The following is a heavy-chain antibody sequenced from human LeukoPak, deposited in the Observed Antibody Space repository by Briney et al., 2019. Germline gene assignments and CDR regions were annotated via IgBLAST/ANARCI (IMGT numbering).Heavy chain of an antibody. CDR2: ISWDAGSI. V-gene: IGHV3-43*01. CDR1: GFTFDDYT. D-gene: IGHD5-18*01. CDR3: AKDIEGYTHGVDY. J-gene: IGHJ4*02. Sequence: PGGSLRLSCAASGFTFDDYTMHWVRQAPGKGLEWVSLISWDAGSIYYGDSVKGQFTISRDNSKNSLYLQMNSLRTEDTALYYCAKDIEGYTHGVDYWGQGTLVTVSS.